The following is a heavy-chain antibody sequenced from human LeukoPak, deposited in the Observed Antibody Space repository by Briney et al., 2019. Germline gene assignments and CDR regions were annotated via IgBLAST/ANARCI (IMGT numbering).Heavy chain of an antibody. CDR3: ARDEERVGRITMVRGVTDFDY. J-gene: IGHJ4*02. CDR1: GYSFTSYN. D-gene: IGHD3-10*01. Sequence: VSVKVSCKASGYSFTSYNIHCVRQASGQGLEWMGLINYGGGGTINAQTFQSSVTMTRDTSTSTVDMELSSLRSEDTAVYYCARDEERVGRITMVRGVTDFDYWGQGTQVTVSS. CDR2: INYGGGGT. V-gene: IGHV1-46*01.